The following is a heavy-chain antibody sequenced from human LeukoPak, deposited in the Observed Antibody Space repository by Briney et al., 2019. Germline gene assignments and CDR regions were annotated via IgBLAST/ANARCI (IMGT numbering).Heavy chain of an antibody. CDR2: ISPNSGGT. D-gene: IGHD5-18*01. Sequence: ASVKVSCKASEYTFTGYYIHWVRQAPGQGLEWMGWISPNSGGTKYAQRFQGRVTMTRDTSISTVYMELSSLTSDDTAVYYCARGERGYTYGQLADWGQGTLVTVSS. J-gene: IGHJ4*02. V-gene: IGHV1-2*02. CDR3: ARGERGYTYGQLAD. CDR1: EYTFTGYY.